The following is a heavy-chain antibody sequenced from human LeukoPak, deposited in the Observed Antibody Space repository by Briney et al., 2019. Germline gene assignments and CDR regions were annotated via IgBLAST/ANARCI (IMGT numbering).Heavy chain of an antibody. CDR1: GDSISRYY. Sequence: PSETLSLTCTASGDSISRYYWSWIRQPAGKGLEWIGRIYNGGIITYNPSLKSRVTISINTSKNQFSLKLSSVTAADTAVYYCARLGESGWFGESPFDYWGQGTLVTVSS. CDR2: IYNGGII. CDR3: ARLGESGWFGESPFDY. J-gene: IGHJ4*02. V-gene: IGHV4-4*07. D-gene: IGHD3-10*01.